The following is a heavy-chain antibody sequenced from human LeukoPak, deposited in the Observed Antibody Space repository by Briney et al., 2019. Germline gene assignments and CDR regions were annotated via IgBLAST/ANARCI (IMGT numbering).Heavy chain of an antibody. CDR2: IYHSGST. J-gene: IGHJ4*02. Sequence: KPSETLSLTCTVSGGSISSSSYYWGWIRQPPGKGLEWIGYIYHSGSTYYNPPLKSRVTISVDTSKNQFSLKLSSVTAADTAVYYCASRGYSYGRYFDYWGQGTLVTVSS. CDR1: GGSISSSSYY. CDR3: ASRGYSYGRYFDY. V-gene: IGHV4-39*07. D-gene: IGHD5-18*01.